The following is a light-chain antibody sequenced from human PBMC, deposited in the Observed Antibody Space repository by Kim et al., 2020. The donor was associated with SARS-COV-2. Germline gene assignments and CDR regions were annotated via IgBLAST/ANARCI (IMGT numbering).Light chain of an antibody. CDR1: KLGDKY. CDR2: QDS. Sequence: SYELTQPPSVSVSPGQTASITSSGDKLGDKYACWYQQKPGQSPVLVIYQDSKRPSGIPERFSGSNSGNTATLTISGTQAMDEADYYCQAWDSSTPYVFGTGTKVTVL. CDR3: QAWDSSTPYV. V-gene: IGLV3-1*01. J-gene: IGLJ1*01.